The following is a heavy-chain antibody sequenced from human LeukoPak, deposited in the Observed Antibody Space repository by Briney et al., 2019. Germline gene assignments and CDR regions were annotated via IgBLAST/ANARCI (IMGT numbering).Heavy chain of an antibody. CDR2: ISYDGSNK. CDR3: AHIGGATDFDY. V-gene: IGHV3-30-3*01. Sequence: PGGSLRLSCAAFGFTFSSYAMHWVRQAPGKGLEWVAVISYDGSNKYYADSVKGRFTISRDNSKNTLYLQMNSLRAEDTAVYYCAHIGGATDFDYWGQGTLVTVSS. D-gene: IGHD1-26*01. J-gene: IGHJ4*02. CDR1: GFTFSSYA.